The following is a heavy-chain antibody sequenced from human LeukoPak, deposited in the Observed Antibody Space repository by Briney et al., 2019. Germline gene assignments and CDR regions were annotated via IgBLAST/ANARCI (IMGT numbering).Heavy chain of an antibody. CDR1: GFTFRSYA. D-gene: IGHD6-19*01. J-gene: IGHJ5*02. Sequence: GGSLRLSCAASGFTFRSYAMNWVRQAPGKGLDWVAAITASGDRTYYADSAKGRFTISRDNSKNTLYLQMNSLRAEDTAVYYCAKDGTSGWYVGNWFDPWGQGTLVTVSS. V-gene: IGHV3-23*01. CDR2: ITASGDRT. CDR3: AKDGTSGWYVGNWFDP.